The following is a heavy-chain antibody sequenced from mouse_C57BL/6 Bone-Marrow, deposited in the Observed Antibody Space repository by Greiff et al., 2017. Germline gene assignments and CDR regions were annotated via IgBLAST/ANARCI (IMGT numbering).Heavy chain of an antibody. Sequence: EVQLQESGPELVKPGASVKTSCKASGYTFTDYNMHWVKQSHGKSLEWIGYINPNNGGTSYNQKFKGKATLTVNKSSSTAYMELRSLTSEDSAVYYCARGNYYGSSVAWFAYWGQGTLVTVSA. J-gene: IGHJ3*01. V-gene: IGHV1-22*01. D-gene: IGHD1-1*01. CDR1: GYTFTDYN. CDR3: ARGNYYGSSVAWFAY. CDR2: INPNNGGT.